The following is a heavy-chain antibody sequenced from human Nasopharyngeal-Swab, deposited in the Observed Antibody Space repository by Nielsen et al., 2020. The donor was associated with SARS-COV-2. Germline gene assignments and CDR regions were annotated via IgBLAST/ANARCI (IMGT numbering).Heavy chain of an antibody. CDR2: INHSGST. J-gene: IGHJ4*02. D-gene: IGHD1-1*01. CDR3: ARGATLLYNDFDY. CDR1: GGSFCGSY. V-gene: IGHV4-34*01. Sequence: SQPLSLTCAVSGGSFCGSYWSWIRQPPGKGLEWIWEINHSGSTNYNPSLKSRVTISVDTSKNQFSLKLSSVTAADTAVYYCARGATLLYNDFDYWGQGTLVTVSS.